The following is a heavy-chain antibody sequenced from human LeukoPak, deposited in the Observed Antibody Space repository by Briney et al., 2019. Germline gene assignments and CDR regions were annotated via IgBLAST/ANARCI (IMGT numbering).Heavy chain of an antibody. J-gene: IGHJ3*02. D-gene: IGHD1-26*01. V-gene: IGHV4-38-2*02. Sequence: SETLSLTCTVSGYSISSGYYWGWIRQPPEKGLEWIGSIYHSGSTYYNPSLKSRVTISVDTSKNQFSLKLSSVTAADTAVYYCASSMGAYSAFDIWGQGTMVTVSS. CDR3: ASSMGAYSAFDI. CDR1: GYSISSGYY. CDR2: IYHSGST.